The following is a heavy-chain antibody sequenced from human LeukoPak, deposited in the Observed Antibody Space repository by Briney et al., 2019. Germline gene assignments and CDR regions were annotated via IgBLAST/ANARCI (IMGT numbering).Heavy chain of an antibody. D-gene: IGHD2-2*01. J-gene: IGHJ4*02. CDR1: GGSISSYY. V-gene: IGHV4-59*01. CDR3: ARVDCSSTSCYPVY. Sequence: SETLSLTCTVSGGSISSYYWSWIRQPPGKGLEWIGYIYYSGSTNYNPSLKSRVTISVDTSKNQFSLKLSSVTAADTAVYYCARVDCSSTSCYPVYWGQGTLVTVSS. CDR2: IYYSGST.